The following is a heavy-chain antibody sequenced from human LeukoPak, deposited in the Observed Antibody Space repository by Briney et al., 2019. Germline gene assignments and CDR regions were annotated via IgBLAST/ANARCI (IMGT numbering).Heavy chain of an antibody. J-gene: IGHJ4*02. V-gene: IGHV1-2*02. CDR1: GYTFTGYY. CDR2: INPNNGGT. D-gene: IGHD3-22*01. CDR3: AREVRVYYDSSGYSYFDY. Sequence: ASVKVSCKASGYTFTGYYMHWVRQAPGQGLEWMGWINPNNGGTNYAQKFQGRVTMTRNTSISTAYMELSSLRSEDTAVYYCAREVRVYYDSSGYSYFDYWGQGTLVTVSS.